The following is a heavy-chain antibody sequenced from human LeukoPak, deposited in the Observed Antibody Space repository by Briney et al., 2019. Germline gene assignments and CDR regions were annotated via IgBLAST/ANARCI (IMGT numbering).Heavy chain of an antibody. CDR3: ARTFVSGDGYKVGYFDY. J-gene: IGHJ4*02. CDR2: IYPSGNI. V-gene: IGHV3-53*01. D-gene: IGHD5-24*01. CDR1: GFTFSNNY. Sequence: GGSLRLSCAASGFTFSNNYLSWVRQAPGKGLEWVSLIYPSGNIYYTESVKGRFTISRDNSKNTVYLQLNTLRAEDTAVHYCARTFVSGDGYKVGYFDYWGQGIPVTVSS.